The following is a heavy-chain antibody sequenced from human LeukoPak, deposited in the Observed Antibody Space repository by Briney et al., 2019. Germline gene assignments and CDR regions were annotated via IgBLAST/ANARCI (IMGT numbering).Heavy chain of an antibody. D-gene: IGHD1-26*01. CDR1: GDSISSTNSY. CDR3: ARGRRGSYFQDY. V-gene: IGHV4-39*07. Sequence: SETLSLTCTVSGDSISSTNSYWGWIRQPPGKGLEWIGSMWFGATTSYDPSLKSRVTISIDPSKNQFSLKLSSVTAADTALYYCARGRRGSYFQDYWGQGTLVTVSS. J-gene: IGHJ4*02. CDR2: MWFGATT.